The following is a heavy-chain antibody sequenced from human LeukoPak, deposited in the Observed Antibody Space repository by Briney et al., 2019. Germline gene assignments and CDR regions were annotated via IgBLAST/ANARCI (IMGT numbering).Heavy chain of an antibody. CDR3: ARESGKFDY. V-gene: IGHV3-43*02. Sequence: GGSLRLSCTTSGFTFGDYTLTWFRQAPGKGLEWVSLISGDGVSTFYADSVKGRFSISRDNSKNSLSLEMHSLRTEDTAMYYCARESGKFDYWGQGTLVAVSS. CDR1: GFTFGDYT. CDR2: ISGDGVST. J-gene: IGHJ4*02.